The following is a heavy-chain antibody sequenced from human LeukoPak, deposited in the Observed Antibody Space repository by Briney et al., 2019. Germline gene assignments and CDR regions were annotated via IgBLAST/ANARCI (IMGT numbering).Heavy chain of an antibody. V-gene: IGHV1-18*01. Sequence: ASVKVSCKASGYTFTSYGISWVRQAPGQGLEWMGWISAYNGNTNYAQKLQGRVTMTTDTSTSTAYMELRSLRSDDTAAYYCARQAARPGVGYYMDVWGKGTTVTVSS. CDR3: ARQAARPGVGYYMDV. D-gene: IGHD6-6*01. J-gene: IGHJ6*03. CDR2: ISAYNGNT. CDR1: GYTFTSYG.